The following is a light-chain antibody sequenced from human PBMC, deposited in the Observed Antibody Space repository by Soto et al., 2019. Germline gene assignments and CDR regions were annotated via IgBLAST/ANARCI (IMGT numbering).Light chain of an antibody. Sequence: QSVLTQPASVSGSPGQSITISCTGTSSDVSTYNFVSWYQHHPGRAPRLIISEVTNRPSGVSDRFSGSKSGNTASLTISGLQAEDEADYYCCSYTSSNTMLFGGGTKVTVL. CDR3: CSYTSSNTML. J-gene: IGLJ2*01. CDR2: EVT. V-gene: IGLV2-14*01. CDR1: SSDVSTYNF.